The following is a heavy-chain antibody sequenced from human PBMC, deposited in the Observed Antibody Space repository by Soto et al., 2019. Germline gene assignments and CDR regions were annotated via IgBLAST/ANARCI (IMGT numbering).Heavy chain of an antibody. CDR2: INPSDGST. CDR3: ASRGYGDYQIDY. J-gene: IGHJ4*02. V-gene: IGHV1-46*03. Sequence: ASVKVSCKASGYTFTSYYMHWVRQAPGQGLEWMGIINPSDGSTIYAQEFQGRVTMTRDTSTSTVYLELSSLRSEDTAVYYCASRGYGDYQIDYWGQGTLVTVSS. D-gene: IGHD4-17*01. CDR1: GYTFTSYY.